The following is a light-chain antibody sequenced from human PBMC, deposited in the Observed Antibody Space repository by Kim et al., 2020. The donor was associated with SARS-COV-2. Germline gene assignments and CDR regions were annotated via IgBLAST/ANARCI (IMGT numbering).Light chain of an antibody. J-gene: IGLJ3*02. CDR3: MLYLGNGISV. Sequence: QTVVTQEPSLSVSPGGTVTLTCGLSSGSVSAGHYPTRSQQTPGHLPRTLIYSTNTRSSGVPDRFSGAILGNKAALTITGAQADDDSHYYCMLYLGNGISVFGGGTQLTVL. CDR2: STN. V-gene: IGLV8-61*01. CDR1: SGSVSAGHY.